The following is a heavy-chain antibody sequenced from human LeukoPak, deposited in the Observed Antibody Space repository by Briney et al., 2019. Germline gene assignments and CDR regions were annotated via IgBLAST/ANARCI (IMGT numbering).Heavy chain of an antibody. D-gene: IGHD3-10*01. V-gene: IGHV4-30-4*07. CDR2: IYYSGST. CDR1: GGSISSGGYS. Sequence: SQTLSLTCAVSGGSISSGGYSWSWIRPPPGKGLEWIRYIYYSGSTYYNPSLKSRVTISVDTSKNQLSLKLSSVTTADTAVYYCARESNYYGSGTGWFDPWGQGTLVTVSS. CDR3: ARESNYYGSGTGWFDP. J-gene: IGHJ5*02.